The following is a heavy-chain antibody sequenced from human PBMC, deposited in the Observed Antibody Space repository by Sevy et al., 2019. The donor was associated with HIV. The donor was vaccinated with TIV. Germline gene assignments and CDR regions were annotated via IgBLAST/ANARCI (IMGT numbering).Heavy chain of an antibody. CDR1: GFTFSRYD. Sequence: GGSLRLSCAASGFTFSRYDMNWVRQAPGKGLEWVSSISSRGSYIYYADSVKGRFTISRDNAKNSLYLQMNSLRAEDTAVYYCASPGYCSGGSCYLPAPYYGMDVWGQGTTVTVSS. CDR2: ISSRGSYI. J-gene: IGHJ6*02. V-gene: IGHV3-21*01. D-gene: IGHD2-15*01. CDR3: ASPGYCSGGSCYLPAPYYGMDV.